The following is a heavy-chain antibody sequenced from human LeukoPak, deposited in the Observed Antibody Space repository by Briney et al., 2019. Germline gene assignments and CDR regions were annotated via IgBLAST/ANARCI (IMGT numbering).Heavy chain of an antibody. V-gene: IGHV4-31*03. CDR1: GASFNSDDQY. CDR3: SRGLDSRKLGY. J-gene: IGHJ4*02. CDR2: VHPSGML. D-gene: IGHD3-22*01. Sequence: SETLSLTCTVSGASFNSDDQYWNWIRQSPGKGLEWIGSVHPSGMLYNNPSLESRVTMSRDTSKNQFSLNLNSVTAADTAVYSCSRGLDSRKLGYWGQGILVTVSS.